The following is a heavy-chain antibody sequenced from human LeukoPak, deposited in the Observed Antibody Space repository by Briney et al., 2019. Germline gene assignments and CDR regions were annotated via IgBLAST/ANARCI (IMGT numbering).Heavy chain of an antibody. J-gene: IGHJ5*02. CDR3: ARAEHYYYDTSAYHTVTPRGFDP. CDR1: GFTFGIYA. V-gene: IGHV3-48*01. D-gene: IGHD3-22*01. Sequence: PGGSLRLSCAASGFTFGIYAMNWVRQAPGKGLEWVSYIGPSGSNIYYADSVKGRFTISRDNAKDSLYLQMNSLRAEDTAVYYCARAEHYYYDTSAYHTVTPRGFDPWGQGTLVTVSS. CDR2: IGPSGSNI.